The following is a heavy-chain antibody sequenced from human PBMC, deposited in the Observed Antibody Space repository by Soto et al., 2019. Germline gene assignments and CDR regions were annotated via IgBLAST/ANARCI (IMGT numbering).Heavy chain of an antibody. J-gene: IGHJ6*02. Sequence: GESLKISCKGSGYSFTRYWISWVRQMPGKGLEWMGRIDPRSDDTNYSPSFQGHVTLSADKSISTAYLQWSSLKASDTAMYYCARLGPSIAEVGYGRDGLGEGMTVT. CDR3: ARLGPSIAEVGYGRDG. D-gene: IGHD6-6*01. V-gene: IGHV5-10-1*01. CDR2: IDPRSDDT. CDR1: GYSFTRYW.